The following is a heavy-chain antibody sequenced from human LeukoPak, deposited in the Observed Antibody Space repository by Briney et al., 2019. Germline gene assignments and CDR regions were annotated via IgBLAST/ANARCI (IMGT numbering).Heavy chain of an antibody. D-gene: IGHD5-12*01. J-gene: IGHJ4*02. Sequence: SVKVSCKASGGTFNSYAISWVRQAPGQGLEWMGGIIPIFGTANYAQKFQGRVTITADESTSTAYMELSSLRSEDTAVYYCAGRGYSGYRGYFDYWGQGTLVTVSS. CDR3: AGRGYSGYRGYFDY. CDR2: IIPIFGTA. CDR1: GGTFNSYA. V-gene: IGHV1-69*13.